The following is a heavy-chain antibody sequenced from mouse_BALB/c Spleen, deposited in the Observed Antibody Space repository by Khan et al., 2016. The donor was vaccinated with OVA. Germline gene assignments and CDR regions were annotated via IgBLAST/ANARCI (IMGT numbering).Heavy chain of an antibody. CDR1: GFTFSSYG. J-gene: IGHJ2*01. Sequence: DVHLVESGGGLVQPGGSRKLSCAASGFTFSSYGMHWVRQAPEKGLEWVAYISGDSSTIYYADTVKGRFTISRDNPKNTLFLQMTSLMSEDTAMYYCATSYYYGYYFDYWGPGTTLTGSS. V-gene: IGHV5-17*02. D-gene: IGHD1-1*01. CDR3: ATSYYYGYYFDY. CDR2: ISGDSSTI.